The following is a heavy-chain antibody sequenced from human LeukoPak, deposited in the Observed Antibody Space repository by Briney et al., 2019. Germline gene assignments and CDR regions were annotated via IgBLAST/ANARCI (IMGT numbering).Heavy chain of an antibody. CDR2: INQDGSQK. CDR3: ARDRAWNYFDY. Sequence: GGSLRLSCAASGFTFSTYWMSWVRQAPGKGLEWVANINQDGSQKYYVDSLKGRLTISRGNAKSLLYLQLNSLRAEDTAVYYCARDRAWNYFDYWGQGTLITVSS. CDR1: GFTFSTYW. V-gene: IGHV3-7*01. J-gene: IGHJ4*02. D-gene: IGHD3-3*01.